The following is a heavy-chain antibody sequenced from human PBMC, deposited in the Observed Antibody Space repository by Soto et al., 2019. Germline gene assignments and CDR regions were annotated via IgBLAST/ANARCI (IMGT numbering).Heavy chain of an antibody. CDR2: IKQDGSEK. D-gene: IGHD1-20*01. CDR1: GFTFSSYW. J-gene: IGHJ5*02. CDR3: ARPPLNWKRLGIDP. V-gene: IGHV3-7*01. Sequence: GGSLRLSCAASGFTFSSYWMSWVRQAPGKGLEWVANIKQDGSEKYYVDSVKGRFTISRDNAKNSLYLQMNSLRAEDTAVYYSARPPLNWKRLGIDPWGQGTLVTVSS.